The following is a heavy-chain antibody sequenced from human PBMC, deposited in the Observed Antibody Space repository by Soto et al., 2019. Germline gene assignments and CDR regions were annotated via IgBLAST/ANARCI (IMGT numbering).Heavy chain of an antibody. CDR3: ARGGDPDY. D-gene: IGHD2-21*02. Sequence: EVQLVESGGGLVQPGGSLRLSCVASGFTFDYYWMHWVRQAPGEGLMWVSRLQTDGSHPDYADSVKGRLTISRDNAQNTRYLQMNNLRAEDTVVYYCARGGDPDYWGQGTMVTVSS. CDR1: GFTFDYYW. V-gene: IGHV3-74*01. J-gene: IGHJ4*02. CDR2: LQTDGSHP.